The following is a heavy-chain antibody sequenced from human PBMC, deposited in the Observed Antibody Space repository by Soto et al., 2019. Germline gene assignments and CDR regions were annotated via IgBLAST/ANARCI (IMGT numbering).Heavy chain of an antibody. CDR2: MSGGGDTR. V-gene: IGHV3-23*01. D-gene: IGHD2-8*01. CDR1: GFIFSDYA. J-gene: IGHJ4*02. Sequence: GGSLRLSCAGSGFIFSDYAMTWVRLTPGAGLEWVSPMSGGGDTRYYTGSVKGRFTISRDNSKNTLYLEVNNLRGDDTALYFCVRVTKTCWTFDFWGRGALVTVSS. CDR3: VRVTKTCWTFDF.